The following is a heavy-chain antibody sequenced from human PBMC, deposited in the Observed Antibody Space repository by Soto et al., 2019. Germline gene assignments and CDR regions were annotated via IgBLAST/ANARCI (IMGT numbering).Heavy chain of an antibody. D-gene: IGHD1-1*01. J-gene: IGHJ6*02. V-gene: IGHV3-23*01. CDR3: SKHQLDYYYYVMDL. Sequence: PGGSLRLSCAASGFTFNTYAMNWVRQAPGKGLEWFASISGSGGTTYYADSVKGRFTVSRDTPKNTLFLQMNSLRVEDTAIYYCSKHQLDYYYYVMDLWGQGTTVTLTS. CDR2: ISGSGGTT. CDR1: GFTFNTYA.